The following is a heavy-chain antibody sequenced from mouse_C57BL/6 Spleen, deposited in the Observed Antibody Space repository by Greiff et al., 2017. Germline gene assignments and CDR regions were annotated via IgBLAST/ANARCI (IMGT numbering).Heavy chain of an antibody. V-gene: IGHV14-1*01. CDR1: GFNIKDYY. CDR2: IDPEDGDT. Sequence: EVKLQESGAELVRPGASVKLSCTASGFNIKDYYMHWVKQRPEQGLEWIGRIDPEDGDTEYAPKFQGKATMTADTSSNTAYLQLSSLTSEDTAVYYCTTSSLTGPFAYWGQGTLVTVSA. D-gene: IGHD4-1*01. CDR3: TTSSLTGPFAY. J-gene: IGHJ3*01.